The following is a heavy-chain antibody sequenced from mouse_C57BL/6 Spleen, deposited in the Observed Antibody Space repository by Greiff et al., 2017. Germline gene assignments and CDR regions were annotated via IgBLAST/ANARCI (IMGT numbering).Heavy chain of an antibody. D-gene: IGHD2-1*01. CDR2: ICRVGSYT. CDR3: ARQEGVDGIYAKGY. V-gene: IGHV5-6*01. Sequence: EVQLQEPGGDLVKPGGSLKLSCAASGFTFSSYGMSWVRQTPDKRLEWVATICRVGSYTNYPDSVKGRVTISIDTATNTLYLQMSSLKSEDTAMYYCARQEGVDGIYAKGYWGQGPSVTVAS. J-gene: IGHJ4*01. CDR1: GFTFSSYG.